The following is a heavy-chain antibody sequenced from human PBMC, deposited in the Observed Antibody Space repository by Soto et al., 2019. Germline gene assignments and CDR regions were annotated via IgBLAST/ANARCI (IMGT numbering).Heavy chain of an antibody. CDR3: ARGSHNWNYGRRNDAFDI. V-gene: IGHV4-59*01. J-gene: IGHJ3*02. Sequence: SETLSLTCTVSGGSISSYYWSWIRQPPGKGLEWIGYIYYSGSTNYNPSLKSRVTISVDTSKNRFSLKLSSVTAADTAVYYCARGSHNWNYGRRNDAFDIWGQGTMVTVSS. CDR2: IYYSGST. CDR1: GGSISSYY. D-gene: IGHD1-7*01.